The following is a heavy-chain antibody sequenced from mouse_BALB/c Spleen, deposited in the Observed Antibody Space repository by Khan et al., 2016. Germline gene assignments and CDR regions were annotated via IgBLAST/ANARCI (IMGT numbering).Heavy chain of an antibody. V-gene: IGHV1S81*02. Sequence: VQLQQSGAELVNPGASVNLSCKASGYTLTRYWIHWVQQRPGQGLAWIGEINPSNDRTNYNKKYKNKTTLPVDKSSNTAYMQLNSPTAEDSAVYYCARLLINFDYWGQGTTLTVSS. CDR2: INPSNDRT. D-gene: IGHD2-1*01. J-gene: IGHJ2*01. CDR1: GYTLTRYW. CDR3: ARLLINFDY.